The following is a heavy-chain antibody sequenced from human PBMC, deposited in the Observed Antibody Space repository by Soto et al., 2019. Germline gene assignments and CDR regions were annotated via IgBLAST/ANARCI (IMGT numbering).Heavy chain of an antibody. CDR2: ISWDGGST. CDR3: AKGLGGYEMDY. V-gene: IGHV3-43*01. J-gene: IGHJ4*02. D-gene: IGHD2-15*01. CDR1: GFTFDDYT. Sequence: EVQLVESGGVVVQPGGSLRLSCAASGFTFDDYTMHWVRQAPGKGLEWVSLISWDGGSTYYADSVKGRFTISRDNSKNSLYLQMNSLRTEDIALYYCAKGLGGYEMDYWGQGTLVTVSS.